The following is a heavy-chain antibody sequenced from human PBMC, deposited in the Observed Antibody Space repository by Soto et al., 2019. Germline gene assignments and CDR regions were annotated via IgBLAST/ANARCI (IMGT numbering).Heavy chain of an antibody. D-gene: IGHD6-13*01. CDR3: ASAAIAGTTQLDF. Sequence: ASVKVSCKASGYTFSGFYTHWARQAPGQGLGWMGWINPNSGGTKSAEKFQGRVTMTRDTSISTAYLELSSHTSDDTAVYYCASAAIAGTTQLDFWGRGPKFAVSS. CDR1: GYTFSGFY. V-gene: IGHV1-2*02. J-gene: IGHJ4*02. CDR2: INPNSGGT.